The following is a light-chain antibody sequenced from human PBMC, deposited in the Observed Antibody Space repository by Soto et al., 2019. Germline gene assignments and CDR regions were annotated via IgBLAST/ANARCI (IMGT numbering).Light chain of an antibody. CDR3: CSYTTSSTLL. V-gene: IGLV2-14*01. J-gene: IGLJ2*01. CDR2: DVS. CDR1: SSDVGGYNY. Sequence: QSALTQPASVSGSPGQSITISCTGTSSDVGGYNYVSWYQQHPGKAPKLMIYDVSNRPSGVSNRFSGSKSGNTASLTISGRQAEDEADYYCCSYTTSSTLLFGGGTKLTVL.